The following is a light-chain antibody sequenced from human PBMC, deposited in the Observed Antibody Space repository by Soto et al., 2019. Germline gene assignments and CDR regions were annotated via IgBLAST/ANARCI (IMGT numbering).Light chain of an antibody. CDR1: QSISSW. V-gene: IGKV1-5*01. CDR3: QQYNSDSPWT. Sequence: DIQMTQTPSTLSGSVGDTVTITCRSSQSISSWLAWYQQKPGKAPKLLICDASSLESGVPSRFSGSGSGTEFTLTISSLQPDDFATYYCQQYNSDSPWTFGQGTKVDIK. J-gene: IGKJ1*01. CDR2: DAS.